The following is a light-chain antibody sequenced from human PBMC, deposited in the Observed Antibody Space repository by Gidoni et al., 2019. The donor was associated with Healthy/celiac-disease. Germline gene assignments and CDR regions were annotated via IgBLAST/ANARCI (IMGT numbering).Light chain of an antibody. CDR1: QSISSY. CDR2: AAS. Sequence: DIQMTQSPSSLSASVGDRVTITCRASQSISSYLNWYQQKPGKAPKLLIYAASSLQSGVTSRFSGSGSGTDFTLTISSLQPEDVATYYCQQSYSTIRTFGQGTKVEIK. J-gene: IGKJ1*01. CDR3: QQSYSTIRT. V-gene: IGKV1-39*01.